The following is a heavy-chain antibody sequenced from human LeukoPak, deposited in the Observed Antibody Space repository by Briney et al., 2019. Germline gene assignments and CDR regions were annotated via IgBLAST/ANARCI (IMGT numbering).Heavy chain of an antibody. D-gene: IGHD3-10*01. CDR2: ISAYNGNT. Sequence: ASVKVSCKASGYTFTSYYMHWVRQAPGQGLEWMGWISAYNGNTNYAQKLQGRVTMTTDTSTSTAYMELRSLRSDDTAVYYCARDSGERGSGSYLIAYWGQGTLVTVSS. CDR3: ARDSGERGSGSYLIAY. V-gene: IGHV1-18*04. J-gene: IGHJ4*02. CDR1: GYTFTSYY.